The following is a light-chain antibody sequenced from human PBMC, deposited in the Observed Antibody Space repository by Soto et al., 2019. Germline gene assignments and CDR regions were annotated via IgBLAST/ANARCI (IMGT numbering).Light chain of an antibody. Sequence: QSVLTQPPSVSAAPGQKVTISCSGSSSNIGRNFVSWYQHLPGTAPKLLIFDDNRRPSGIPDRFSGSKFGTSASLAITGLQAEDEADYYCHCYDSSLSGSVFGGGTKVTVL. J-gene: IGLJ3*02. V-gene: IGLV1-51*01. CDR3: HCYDSSLSGSV. CDR2: DDN. CDR1: SSNIGRNF.